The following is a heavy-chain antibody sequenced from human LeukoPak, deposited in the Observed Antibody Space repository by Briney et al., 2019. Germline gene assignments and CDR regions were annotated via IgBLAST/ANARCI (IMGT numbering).Heavy chain of an antibody. CDR1: GGSISSYY. V-gene: IGHV4-4*07. CDR2: IYSSGST. CDR3: ARSPVVIYNYFDY. Sequence: SETLPLTCTVPGGSISSYYWSWIRQPAGQGLEWIGRIYSSGSTNYNPSFESRVTMSVDTSKNQFSLRLSSVTAADTAVYYCARSPVVIYNYFDYWGQGTLVTVSS. D-gene: IGHD2/OR15-2a*01. J-gene: IGHJ4*02.